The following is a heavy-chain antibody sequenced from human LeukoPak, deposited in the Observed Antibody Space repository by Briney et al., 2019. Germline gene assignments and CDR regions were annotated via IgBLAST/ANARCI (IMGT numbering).Heavy chain of an antibody. CDR2: ISSDGGTT. D-gene: IGHD3-3*01. J-gene: IGHJ5*02. Sequence: PGGSLRLSCAASGFTLSNHVMYWVRQAPGKGLQYVSGISSDGGTTYYANSVEGRFTISRVNSRNTLYLQMGNLRAEDMAVYYCVRGSVVTIFGVVINNWFDPWGQGTLVTVSS. V-gene: IGHV3-64*01. CDR3: VRGSVVTIFGVVINNWFDP. CDR1: GFTLSNHV.